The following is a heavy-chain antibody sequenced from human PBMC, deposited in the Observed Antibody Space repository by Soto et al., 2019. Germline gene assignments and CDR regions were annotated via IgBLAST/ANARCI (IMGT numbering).Heavy chain of an antibody. CDR1: GGSISSGGYY. Sequence: PSETLSLTCTVSGGSISSGGYYWSWIRQHPGKGLEWIGYIYYSGSTYYNPSLKSRVTISVDTSKNQFSLKLSSVTAADTVVYYCARVNNYYYGMDVWGQGTTVTVSS. CDR3: ARVNNYYYGMDV. V-gene: IGHV4-31*03. CDR2: IYYSGST. J-gene: IGHJ6*02.